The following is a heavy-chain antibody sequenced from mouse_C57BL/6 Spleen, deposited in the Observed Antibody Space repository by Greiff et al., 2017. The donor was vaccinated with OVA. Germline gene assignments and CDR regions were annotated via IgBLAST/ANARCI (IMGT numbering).Heavy chain of an antibody. V-gene: IGHV5-15*01. Sequence: EVNVVESGGGLVQPGGSLKLSCAASGFTFSDYGMAWVRQAPRKGPEWVAFISNLAYSIYYADTVTGRFTISRENAKNTLYLEMSSLRSEDTAMYYCARQRDYYGNYDWYFDVWGTGTTVTVSS. CDR2: ISNLAYSI. CDR3: ARQRDYYGNYDWYFDV. CDR1: GFTFSDYG. J-gene: IGHJ1*03. D-gene: IGHD2-1*01.